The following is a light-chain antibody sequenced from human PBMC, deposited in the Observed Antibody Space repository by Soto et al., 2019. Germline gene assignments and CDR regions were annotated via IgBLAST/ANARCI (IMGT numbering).Light chain of an antibody. CDR3: QSYDSSLSGWV. Sequence: QSVLTQPPSVSGAPGQRVTISCTGSSSNIGAGYDVQWYQQLPGSAPKLLIFGNTNRPSGVPDRLSGSKSGTSASLAITGLQTEDEGDYYCQSYDSSLSGWVFGGGTKLTVL. J-gene: IGLJ3*02. V-gene: IGLV1-40*01. CDR1: SSNIGAGYD. CDR2: GNT.